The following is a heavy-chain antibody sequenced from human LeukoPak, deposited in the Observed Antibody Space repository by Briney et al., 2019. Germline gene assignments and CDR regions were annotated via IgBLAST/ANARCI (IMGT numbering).Heavy chain of an antibody. D-gene: IGHD2-2*01. CDR3: AREGCSSTSCYADYYYGMDV. Sequence: GASVKVSCKASGYTFTGYYMHWVRQAPGQGLEWMGWINPNSGGTNYAQKFQGWVTMTRGTSISTAYMELSRLRSDDTAVYYCAREGCSSTSCYADYYYGMDVWGQGTTVTVSS. CDR2: INPNSGGT. V-gene: IGHV1-2*04. CDR1: GYTFTGYY. J-gene: IGHJ6*02.